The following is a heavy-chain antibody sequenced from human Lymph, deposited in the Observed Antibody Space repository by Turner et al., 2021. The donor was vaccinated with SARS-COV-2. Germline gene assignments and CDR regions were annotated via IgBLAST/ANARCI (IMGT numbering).Heavy chain of an antibody. J-gene: IGHJ5*02. CDR3: ARETVNNWVDP. CDR1: GGSMNSNY. Sequence: QVQLQESGPRLVKPLETLSLTCTVSGGSMNSNYWGWIRQPPGMRLEWIGYIYYRGSTNYNPSLESRVTISVDTSRNQFSLNLTSVTAADTAIYYCARETVNNWVDPWGQGTLVTVSS. V-gene: IGHV4-59*01. D-gene: IGHD2-21*02. CDR2: IYYRGST.